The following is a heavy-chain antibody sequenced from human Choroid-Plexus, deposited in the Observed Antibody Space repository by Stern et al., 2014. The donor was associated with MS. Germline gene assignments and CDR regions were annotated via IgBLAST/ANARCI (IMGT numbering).Heavy chain of an antibody. CDR2: INPNTGGT. CDR3: ARDQRGITIFGVVTDYYYLGMDV. J-gene: IGHJ6*02. V-gene: IGHV1-2*02. CDR1: GYIFTGYY. Sequence: MQLVESGAEVKKPGASVKVSCKTSGYIFTGYYIHWVRQAPGQGLEWMAWINPNTGGTKYAQKFQGRVTMSRDTSISTAYVELSSLTSYDTAVYYCARDQRGITIFGVVTDYYYLGMDVWGQGTTVTVSS. D-gene: IGHD3-3*01.